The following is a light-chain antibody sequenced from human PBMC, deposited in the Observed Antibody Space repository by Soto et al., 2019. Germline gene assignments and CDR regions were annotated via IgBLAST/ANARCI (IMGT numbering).Light chain of an antibody. CDR2: ATY. V-gene: IGKV1-9*01. CDR3: QHLSPYPLLT. Sequence: QLTQSPSSLSASVGDRVTITCRASQDISTYLAWYQQKPGKAPTLLIYATYTLQSGVPSRFSRGGFGTDFTLTINSLQPEDFATYYCQHLSPYPLLTFGGGTKVEI. J-gene: IGKJ4*01. CDR1: QDISTY.